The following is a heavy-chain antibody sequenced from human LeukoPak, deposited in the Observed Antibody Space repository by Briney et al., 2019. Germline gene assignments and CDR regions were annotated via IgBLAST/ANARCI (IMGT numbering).Heavy chain of an antibody. J-gene: IGHJ4*02. CDR3: TTLSGDSGSTTGIDY. D-gene: IGHD5-12*01. CDR1: GFTFSNDW. Sequence: GGSLRLSCAASGFTFSNDWMSWVRQAPGKGLEWVGRIKSKTDGGTTDHAAPVKGRFTISRDDSKNTLYLQMNSLKTEDTAVYYCTTLSGDSGSTTGIDYWGQGTLVTVSS. V-gene: IGHV3-15*01. CDR2: IKSKTDGGTT.